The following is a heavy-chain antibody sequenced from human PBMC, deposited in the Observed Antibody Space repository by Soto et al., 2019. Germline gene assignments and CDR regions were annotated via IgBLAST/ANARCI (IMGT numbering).Heavy chain of an antibody. V-gene: IGHV3-9*01. Sequence: EVQLVESGGGLVQPGRSLRLSCAASGFNFAEYAMHWVRQIPGKGLEWVSGISWDGGRIGYADSVKGRFTISRDNAKKSLFLQMNSLRPADTALYYCAKVVVQATQPRYYFYGMDVWRQGTTVTVSS. CDR1: GFNFAEYA. D-gene: IGHD2-15*01. CDR3: AKVVVQATQPRYYFYGMDV. CDR2: ISWDGGRI. J-gene: IGHJ6*02.